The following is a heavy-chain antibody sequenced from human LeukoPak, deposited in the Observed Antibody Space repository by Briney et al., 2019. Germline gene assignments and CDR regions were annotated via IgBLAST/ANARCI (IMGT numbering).Heavy chain of an antibody. D-gene: IGHD2-2*01. J-gene: IGHJ6*02. CDR2: IGASGGNT. V-gene: IGHV3-23*01. CDR1: VFTFSIYA. CDR3: AKGGIVVVPAARPMDV. Sequence: EASLLLCCAASVFTFSIYAVSWVRPAPGQWLLWVSAIGASGGNTYYADSVKGRFTISRDNSKNTLYLQMNSLRADDTAVYFCAKGGIVVVPAARPMDVWGQGTTVTVSS.